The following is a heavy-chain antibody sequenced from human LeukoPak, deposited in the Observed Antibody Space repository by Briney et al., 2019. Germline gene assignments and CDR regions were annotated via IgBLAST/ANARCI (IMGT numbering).Heavy chain of an antibody. CDR2: ISSSSSDI. J-gene: IGHJ3*01. V-gene: IGHV3-21*01. Sequence: PGESLRLSCTGSGFTLSSYAMNWVRRAPGQGLEWVSSISSSSSDIYYTDSVKGRFTISRDNAKNSLYLQMNSLRAEDTAVYYCVTDYGGSSGPFHVWGQGTMVTVSS. CDR3: VTDYGGSSGPFHV. D-gene: IGHD4-23*01. CDR1: GFTLSSYA.